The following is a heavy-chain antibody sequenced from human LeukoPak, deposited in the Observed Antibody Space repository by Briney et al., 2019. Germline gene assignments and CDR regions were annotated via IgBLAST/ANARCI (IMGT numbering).Heavy chain of an antibody. D-gene: IGHD3-10*01. J-gene: IGHJ3*02. V-gene: IGHV5-51*01. CDR2: IYPGDSDT. Sequence: GESLKISCKGSGYSFTSYWIGWVRQMPGKGLEWMGIIYPGDSDTRYSPSFQGQVTISADKSISTAYLQWSSLKASDTAVYYCASSLIVRGVIDAFDIWGQGTMVTVSS. CDR3: ASSLIVRGVIDAFDI. CDR1: GYSFTSYW.